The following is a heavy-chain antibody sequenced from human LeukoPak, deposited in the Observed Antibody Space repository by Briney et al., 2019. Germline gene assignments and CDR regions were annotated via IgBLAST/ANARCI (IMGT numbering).Heavy chain of an antibody. Sequence: SETLSLTFAVYGGSFSGYYWSWIRQPPAKGLEWIGEINHSGSTNYNPSLKGRVIISVDTSKTQFSLKLSSVTAADTAVYYCAIYRDGYNFGFDYWGQGTLVTVSS. CDR2: INHSGST. D-gene: IGHD5-24*01. CDR1: GGSFSGYY. V-gene: IGHV4-34*01. J-gene: IGHJ4*02. CDR3: AIYRDGYNFGFDY.